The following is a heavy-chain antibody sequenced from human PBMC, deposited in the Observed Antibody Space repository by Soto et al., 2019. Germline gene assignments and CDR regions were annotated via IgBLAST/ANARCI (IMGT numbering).Heavy chain of an antibody. D-gene: IGHD3-3*01. V-gene: IGHV4-34*01. CDR3: ARIGALYDFWSGYLNFDY. Sequence: PSETLSLTCAVYGGSFSGYYWSWIRQPPGKGLEWIGEINHSGSTNYNPSLKSRVTISVDTSKNQFSLKLSSVTAADTAVYYCARIGALYDFWSGYLNFDYWGQGTLVTVSS. CDR2: INHSGST. CDR1: GGSFSGYY. J-gene: IGHJ4*02.